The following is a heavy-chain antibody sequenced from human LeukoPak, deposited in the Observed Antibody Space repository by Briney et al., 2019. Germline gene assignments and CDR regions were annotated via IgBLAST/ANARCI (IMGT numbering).Heavy chain of an antibody. CDR2: IYYSGST. Sequence: PSETLSLTCTVSGGSISSYYWSWIRQPPGKGLDWIGYIYYSGSTNYNPSLKSLVTISVDTSNKQFSMKLSSVTAADTAVYYCARPGLGFDAFDIWGQGTMVTVSS. J-gene: IGHJ3*02. D-gene: IGHD2-15*01. CDR3: ARPGLGFDAFDI. CDR1: GGSISSYY. V-gene: IGHV4-59*01.